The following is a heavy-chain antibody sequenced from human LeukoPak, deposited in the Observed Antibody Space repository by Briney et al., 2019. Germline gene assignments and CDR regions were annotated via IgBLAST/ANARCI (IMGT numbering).Heavy chain of an antibody. CDR1: GASISNYY. V-gene: IGHV4-59*01. J-gene: IGHJ4*02. D-gene: IGHD1-26*01. CDR2: IYYSGNT. CDR3: TRGGSYGAYLDY. Sequence: SETLSLTCSVSGASISNYYWGWIQQAPGKGLEWIGYIYYSGNTNTYNPSLKSRATISLYTSRKSFSQELRSVTAADTAVYYCTRGGSYGAYLDYWGQGALVIVSS.